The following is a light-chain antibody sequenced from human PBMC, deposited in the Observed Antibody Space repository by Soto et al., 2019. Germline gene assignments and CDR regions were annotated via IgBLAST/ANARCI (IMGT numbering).Light chain of an antibody. J-gene: IGLJ1*01. CDR1: SSDVGGYNY. Sequence: QSALTQPASVSGSPGQSITISCTGTSSDVGGYNYVSWYQQHPGRAPKLIIYDVSTRPSGVSNRLSGYKSGNTASLTISGLQAEDEADYCCSSYTSSSTPYCVFGTGTKLTVL. V-gene: IGLV2-14*01. CDR3: SSYTSSSTPYCV. CDR2: DVS.